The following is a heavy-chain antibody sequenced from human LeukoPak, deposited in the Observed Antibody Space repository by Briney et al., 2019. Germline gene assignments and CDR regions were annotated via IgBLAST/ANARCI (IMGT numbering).Heavy chain of an antibody. Sequence: SETLSLTCTVSGGSISSYYWSWIRQPPGKGLEWIRYIYYSGSTNYNPSLKSRVTISVDTSKNQFSLKLSSVTAADTAVYYCARGRDGYCGGDCYSWWFDPWGQGTLVTVSS. CDR2: IYYSGST. V-gene: IGHV4-59*01. D-gene: IGHD2-21*01. J-gene: IGHJ5*02. CDR3: ARGRDGYCGGDCYSWWFDP. CDR1: GGSISSYY.